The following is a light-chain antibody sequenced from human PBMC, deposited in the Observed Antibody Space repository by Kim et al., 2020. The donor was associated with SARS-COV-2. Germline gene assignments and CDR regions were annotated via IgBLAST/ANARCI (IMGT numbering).Light chain of an antibody. J-gene: IGLJ3*02. CDR3: QTWGSGIQV. CDR2: LSSDGRH. CDR1: SGHSTYA. Sequence: QLVLTQSPSASASLGASVRLPCTLSSGHSTYAIAWHQQQPQKGPRFLMKLSSDGRHTRGDGIPDRFSGSSSGSERYLIISSLQSEDEGDYYCQTWGSGIQVFGGGTQLTVL. V-gene: IGLV4-69*01.